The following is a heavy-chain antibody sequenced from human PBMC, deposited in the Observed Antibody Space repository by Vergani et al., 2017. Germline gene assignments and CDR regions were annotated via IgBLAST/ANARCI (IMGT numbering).Heavy chain of an antibody. Sequence: QVQLQESGPGLVKPSETLSLTCTVSGGSISSYYWSWIRQPPGKGLEWIGYIYYSGSTNYNPSLKSRVTISVDTSKNQFSLKLSSVTAADTAVYYFARGVTIFGVAPLGSHWFDPWGQGTLVTVSS. V-gene: IGHV4-59*01. J-gene: IGHJ5*02. CDR2: IYYSGST. D-gene: IGHD3-3*01. CDR3: ARGVTIFGVAPLGSHWFDP. CDR1: GGSISSYY.